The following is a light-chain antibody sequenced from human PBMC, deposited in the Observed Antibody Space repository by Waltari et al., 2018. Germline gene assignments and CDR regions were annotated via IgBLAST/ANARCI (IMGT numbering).Light chain of an antibody. J-gene: IGLJ2*01. CDR2: AVS. V-gene: IGLV2-14*03. CDR3: SSYTSSSTPYVV. Sequence: QSALPQPASVSGSPGQSITISCTGTSSDVGGYNYVSWYQQHPGKAPKLMIYAVSNRPSGVSNRFSGSKSGNTASLTISGLQAEDEADYYCSSYTSSSTPYVVFGGGTKLTVL. CDR1: SSDVGGYNY.